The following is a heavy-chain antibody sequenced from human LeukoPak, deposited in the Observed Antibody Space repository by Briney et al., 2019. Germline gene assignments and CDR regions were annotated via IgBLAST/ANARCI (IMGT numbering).Heavy chain of an antibody. CDR1: GFTFSNYW. D-gene: IGHD6-19*01. CDR3: ARVAVAGTEFDY. CDR2: IKQDGSEK. V-gene: IGHV3-7*04. Sequence: GGSLRLSCAASGFTFSNYWVSWVRQARGKGLEWVANIKQDGSEKHYVDSVKGRFTISRDNAKNSLYLQMNGLRADDTAVYFCARVAVAGTEFDYWGQGTLVTVSS. J-gene: IGHJ4*02.